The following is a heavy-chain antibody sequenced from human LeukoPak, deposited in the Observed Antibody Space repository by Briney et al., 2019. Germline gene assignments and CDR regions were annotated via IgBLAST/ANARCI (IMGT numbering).Heavy chain of an antibody. CDR3: ARSGYYYDSSGLDY. CDR2: ISYDGSNK. V-gene: IGHV3-30*04. D-gene: IGHD3-22*01. CDR1: GFTFSSYA. Sequence: GRSLRLSCAASGFTFSSYAMHWVRQAPGKGLEWVAVISYDGSNKYYADSVRGRFTISRDNSKNTLYLQMNSLRAEDTAVYYCARSGYYYDSSGLDYWGQGTLVTVSS. J-gene: IGHJ4*02.